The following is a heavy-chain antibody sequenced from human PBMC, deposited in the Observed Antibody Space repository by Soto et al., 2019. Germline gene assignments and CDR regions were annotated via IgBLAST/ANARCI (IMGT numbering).Heavy chain of an antibody. CDR1: GDSIISSTYY. J-gene: IGHJ4*02. Sequence: QLQLQESGPGLVKPSETLSLTCTVSGDSIISSTYYWGWIRQSPGRGLEWIGSIYSSGNTYVNPSLKNRVTISVDTSKNQFSLKVRSLTAADTAVYYCARHHYTTSSYPPYAYWGQGTLVTVSS. D-gene: IGHD2-2*01. CDR3: ARHHYTTSSYPPYAY. CDR2: IYSSGNT. V-gene: IGHV4-39*01.